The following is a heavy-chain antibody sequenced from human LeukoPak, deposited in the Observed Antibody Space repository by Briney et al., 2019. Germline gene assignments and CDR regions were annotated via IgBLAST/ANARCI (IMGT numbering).Heavy chain of an antibody. CDR1: GGSISSGGYY. CDR2: IYYSGST. D-gene: IGHD3-3*01. V-gene: IGHV4-31*03. Sequence: SQTLSLTCTVSGGSISSGGYYWSWIRQHPGKGLEWIGYIYYSGSTYYNPSLKSRVTISVDTSKNQISLKLRSVTAADTAVYYCARVTGLSSGYYYSDYWGQGTLVTVSS. CDR3: ARVTGLSSGYYYSDY. J-gene: IGHJ4*02.